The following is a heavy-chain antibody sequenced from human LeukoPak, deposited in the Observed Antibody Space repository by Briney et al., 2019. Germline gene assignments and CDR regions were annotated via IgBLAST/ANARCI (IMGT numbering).Heavy chain of an antibody. CDR1: GGTFSSYA. Sequence: SVKVSCKASGGTFSSYAISWVRQAPGQGLEWMGGIIPIFGTANYAQKFQGRVTITADESTSTAYMELSSLRSEDTAVYYCSKGGIVVVPAATDYYYYGMDVWGQGTTVTVSS. CDR3: SKGGIVVVPAATDYYYYGMDV. J-gene: IGHJ6*02. D-gene: IGHD2-2*01. V-gene: IGHV1-69*13. CDR2: IIPIFGTA.